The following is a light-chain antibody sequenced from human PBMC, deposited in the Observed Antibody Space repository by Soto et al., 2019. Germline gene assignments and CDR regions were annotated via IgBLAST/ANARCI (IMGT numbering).Light chain of an antibody. CDR3: QQYNSYST. V-gene: IGKV1-5*03. Sequence: DIHMTQSPSTLSTSVGDRVTITCRASQSISSWLAWYQQKPGKAPQLLIYTASSLESGVPSRFSGSGSGTEFTLTISSLQPDDFATYYCQQYNSYSTFGQGTKV. CDR2: TAS. J-gene: IGKJ1*01. CDR1: QSISSW.